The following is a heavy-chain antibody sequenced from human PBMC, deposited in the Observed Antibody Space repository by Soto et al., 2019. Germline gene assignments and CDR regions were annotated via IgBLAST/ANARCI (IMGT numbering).Heavy chain of an antibody. J-gene: IGHJ4*02. CDR1: SFTFTNYG. V-gene: IGHV1-18*04. CDR2: LNTYNGNT. CDR3: ARGMSLDYSDS. Sequence: QVQLVQSGGEMRKPGASVKVACKASSFTFTNYGISWVRQAPGQGLEWMGWLNTYNGNTNYAQMLQGRVTMTTDTSTSTAYMELRSLRSDDTAVYFCARGMSLDYSDSWGQGTLVIVSS.